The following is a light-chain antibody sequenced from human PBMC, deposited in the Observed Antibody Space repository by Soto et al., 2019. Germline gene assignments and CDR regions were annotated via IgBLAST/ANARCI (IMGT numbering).Light chain of an antibody. CDR2: DVS. J-gene: IGLJ2*01. CDR1: SSDVGGYNY. V-gene: IGLV2-14*01. Sequence: QSVLTQPASVSGSPGQSITISCTGTSSDVGGYNYVSWYQQHPGKAPKLMIYDVSNRPSGVSNRFSGSKSDNTASLTISGLQAEDEADYYCSSYTSSRTYVVFGGGTKLTVL. CDR3: SSYTSSRTYVV.